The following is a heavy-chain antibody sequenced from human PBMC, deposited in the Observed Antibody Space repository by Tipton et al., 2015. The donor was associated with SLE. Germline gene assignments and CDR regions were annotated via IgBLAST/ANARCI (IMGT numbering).Heavy chain of an antibody. Sequence: TLSLTCTVSGGSISPYYWSWVRQPPGKGLECIGNVHYTGSTIYNPSLKSRVTISLDTSKNQFSLKLTSVTAADTAVYYCATGGEYSSAWYYFHYWGQGTLVTVSS. CDR3: ATGGEYSSAWYYFHY. CDR2: VHYTGST. D-gene: IGHD6-19*01. V-gene: IGHV4-59*08. CDR1: GGSISPYY. J-gene: IGHJ4*02.